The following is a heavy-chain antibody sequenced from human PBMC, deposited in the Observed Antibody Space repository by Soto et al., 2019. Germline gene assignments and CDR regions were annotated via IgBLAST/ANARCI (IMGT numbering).Heavy chain of an antibody. CDR1: GFSFSIYG. D-gene: IGHD1-26*01. Sequence: GGSLRLSCVASGFSFSIYGMYWVRQAPGKGLEWVAAISYDGSNKYYVDSVRGRFTISRDNSKNTVYLQMNSLRAEDTAVYYCAKPYSGSPPKNFDYWGQGTTVTVSS. V-gene: IGHV3-30*18. CDR3: AKPYSGSPPKNFDY. J-gene: IGHJ4*01. CDR2: ISYDGSNK.